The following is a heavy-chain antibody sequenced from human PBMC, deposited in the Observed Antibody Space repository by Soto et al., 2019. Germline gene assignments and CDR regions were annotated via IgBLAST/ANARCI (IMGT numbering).Heavy chain of an antibody. V-gene: IGHV1-2*02. CDR2: INPESGGT. CDR3: ARDLATGGGSAGFDY. D-gene: IGHD1-26*01. Sequence: QVQLVQSGAEVKKPGASVNVSCKASGYTFTVYYMHWVRQAPGQGLEWMGWINPESGGTMYPQKFQCRVSMTWDTSISTDYMPLPRLRSDDTAVYYCARDLATGGGSAGFDYWGQGTLVTVSS. CDR1: GYTFTVYY. J-gene: IGHJ4*02.